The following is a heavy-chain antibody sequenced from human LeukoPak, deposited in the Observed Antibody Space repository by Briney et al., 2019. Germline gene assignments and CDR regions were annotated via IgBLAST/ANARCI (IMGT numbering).Heavy chain of an antibody. J-gene: IGHJ4*02. Sequence: GRSLRLPCAASGFTFSTYSMNWVRQAPGKGLEWVSYISSSSSTKYYADSVKGRFTISRDNAKNSLYLQMNSLRAEDTAVYYCARHRIPPGIAAAGPVDYWGQGTLVTVSS. CDR3: ARHRIPPGIAAAGPVDY. V-gene: IGHV3-48*04. CDR2: ISSSSSTK. D-gene: IGHD6-13*01. CDR1: GFTFSTYS.